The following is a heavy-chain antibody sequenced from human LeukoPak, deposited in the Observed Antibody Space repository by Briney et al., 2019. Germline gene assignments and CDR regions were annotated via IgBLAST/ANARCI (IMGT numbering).Heavy chain of an antibody. Sequence: GESLKISCKGSGYSFTSYWIGWVRQMPGKGLEWMGIIYPGDSDTRYSPSFQGQVTISADKSISTAYLQWSSLKASDTAMYYCARASYDFWSGYPNYYCGMDVWGQGTTVTVSS. J-gene: IGHJ6*02. CDR2: IYPGDSDT. CDR3: ARASYDFWSGYPNYYCGMDV. V-gene: IGHV5-51*01. D-gene: IGHD3-3*01. CDR1: GYSFTSYW.